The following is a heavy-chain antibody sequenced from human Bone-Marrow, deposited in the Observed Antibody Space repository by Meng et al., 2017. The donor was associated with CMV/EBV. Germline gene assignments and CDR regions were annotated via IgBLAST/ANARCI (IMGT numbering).Heavy chain of an antibody. CDR1: GFSLSTSGVG. CDR3: AHITPRPGWIAY. CDR2: IYWDDYK. J-gene: IGHJ4*02. D-gene: IGHD6-6*01. Sequence: STFKDPGPTLLKPTQTLTLTCTFSGFSLSTSGVGGGWIRQPPGKALEWLALIYWDDYKRYSPSLKSRLTITKDTSKNQVVLTMTNMDPVDTATYYCAHITPRPGWIAYWGQGTLVTVSS. V-gene: IGHV2-5*02.